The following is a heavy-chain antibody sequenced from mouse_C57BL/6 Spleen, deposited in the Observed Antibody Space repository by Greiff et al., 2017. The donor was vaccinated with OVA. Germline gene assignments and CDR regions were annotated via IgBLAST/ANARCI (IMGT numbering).Heavy chain of an antibody. CDR2: INPSNGGT. CDR1: GYTFTSYW. V-gene: IGHV1-53*01. CDR3: ARGDDGYYNWYFDV. J-gene: IGHJ1*03. D-gene: IGHD2-3*01. Sequence: VQLQQPGTDLVKPGASVKLSCKASGYTFTSYWMHWVKQRPGQGLEWIGNINPSNGGTNYNEKFKSKATLTVDKSSSTAYMQLSSLTAEDSAVYYCARGDDGYYNWYFDVWGTGTTVTVSS.